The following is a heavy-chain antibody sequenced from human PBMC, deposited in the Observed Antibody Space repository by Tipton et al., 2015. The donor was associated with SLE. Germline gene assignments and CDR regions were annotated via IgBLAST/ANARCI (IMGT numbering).Heavy chain of an antibody. CDR3: ARRETGDEYFDL. D-gene: IGHD7-27*01. Sequence: TLSLTCAVYGGSFSGYYWSWIRQPPGRGLEWVGEIKHSGSTNYNPSLKSRVTISVDTSKNQFSLKLSSVTAADTAVYYCARRETGDEYFDLWGRGTLVTVSS. CDR2: IKHSGST. CDR1: GGSFSGYY. J-gene: IGHJ2*01. V-gene: IGHV4-34*01.